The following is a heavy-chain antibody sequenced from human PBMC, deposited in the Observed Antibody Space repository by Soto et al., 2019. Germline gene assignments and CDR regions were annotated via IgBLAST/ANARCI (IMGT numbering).Heavy chain of an antibody. Sequence: PGGSLRLSCAASGFTFSDYGMHWVRQAPGKGLEWVAVISYDGNNKYYEDSMKGRFTISRDNSKNTLYLQVNSLRPEDTAVYYCAKDGDPKFSYFYGLDVWGQGTTVTVSS. D-gene: IGHD7-27*01. CDR3: AKDGDPKFSYFYGLDV. V-gene: IGHV3-30*18. CDR1: GFTFSDYG. J-gene: IGHJ6*02. CDR2: ISYDGNNK.